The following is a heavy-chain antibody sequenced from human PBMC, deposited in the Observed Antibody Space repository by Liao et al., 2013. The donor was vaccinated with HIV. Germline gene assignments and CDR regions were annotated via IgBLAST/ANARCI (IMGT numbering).Heavy chain of an antibody. CDR1: GGSISVYY. Sequence: QVQLQESGPGLVKPSETLSLTCTVSGGSISVYYWSWIRQPAGKGLEWIGRIYINGSTNYSPSLKSRVTMSVDRSKNQFSLKVFSVTAADTAVYYCAARITISGVAIPHALDVWGQGTMVAVSS. D-gene: IGHD3-3*01. CDR3: AARITISGVAIPHALDV. J-gene: IGHJ3*01. V-gene: IGHV4-4*07. CDR2: IYINGST.